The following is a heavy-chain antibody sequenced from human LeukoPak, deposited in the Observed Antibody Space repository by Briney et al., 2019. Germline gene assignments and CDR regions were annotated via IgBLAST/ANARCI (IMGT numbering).Heavy chain of an antibody. Sequence: PSETLSLTCAVYGGSFSGYYWSWIRQPPGKGLEWIGEINHSGSTNYNPSLKSRVTISVDTSKNQFSLKLSSVTAADTAVYYCARRPRVGATRGTVVDLWGQGTLVTVSS. CDR2: INHSGST. J-gene: IGHJ5*02. D-gene: IGHD1-26*01. V-gene: IGHV4-34*01. CDR3: ARRPRVGATRGTVVDL. CDR1: GGSFSGYY.